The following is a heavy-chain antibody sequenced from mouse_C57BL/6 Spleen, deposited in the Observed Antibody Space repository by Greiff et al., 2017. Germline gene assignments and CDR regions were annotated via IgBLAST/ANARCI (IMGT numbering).Heavy chain of an antibody. J-gene: IGHJ1*03. CDR1: GYTFTDYN. D-gene: IGHD1-1*01. Sequence: EVQVVESGPELVKPGASVKMSCKASGYTFTDYNMHWVKQSHGKSLEWIGYINPNNGGTSYNQKFKGKATLTVNKSSSTAYMELRSLTSEDSAVYDCAKGDYYGSRGDWYFDIWGTGTTVTVSS. CDR3: AKGDYYGSRGDWYFDI. V-gene: IGHV1-22*01. CDR2: INPNNGGT.